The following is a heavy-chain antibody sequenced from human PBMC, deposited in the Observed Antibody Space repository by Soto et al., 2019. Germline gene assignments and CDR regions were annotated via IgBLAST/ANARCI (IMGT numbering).Heavy chain of an antibody. CDR1: GFSLTTRGVG. Sequence: QITLKESGPTLVKPTQTLTLTCTFSGFSLTTRGVGVGWIRQPPGKALECLALIYWDDDKRYSPSLQSRLSITNDTYKHQVVLTMTNVDPVDTATYYCAHIPNYYQYDWFDPWGQGTLVSVSS. CDR3: AHIPNYYQYDWFDP. J-gene: IGHJ5*02. CDR2: IYWDDDK. V-gene: IGHV2-5*02. D-gene: IGHD3-16*01.